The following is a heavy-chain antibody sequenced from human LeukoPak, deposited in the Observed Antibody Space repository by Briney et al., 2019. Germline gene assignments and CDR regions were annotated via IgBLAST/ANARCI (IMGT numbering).Heavy chain of an antibody. Sequence: ASVKVSCKASGYTFTGYYMHWVRQAPGQGLEWMGWINPNSGGTNYAQKFQGRVTMTRDTSISTAYVELSRLRSDDTAVYYCARYWPALEHYDSSGLSQELNWFDPWGQGTLVTVSS. J-gene: IGHJ5*02. CDR3: ARYWPALEHYDSSGLSQELNWFDP. D-gene: IGHD3-22*01. CDR1: GYTFTGYY. V-gene: IGHV1-2*02. CDR2: INPNSGGT.